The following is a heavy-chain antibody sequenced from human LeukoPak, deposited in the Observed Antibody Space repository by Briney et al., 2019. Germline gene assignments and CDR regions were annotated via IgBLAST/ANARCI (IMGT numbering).Heavy chain of an antibody. CDR3: AKVAMVRGVTPMDY. J-gene: IGHJ4*02. CDR1: GFTFDDYA. V-gene: IGHV3-9*01. CDR2: ISWNSGSI. Sequence: GGSLRLSCAASGFTFDDYAMPWVRQAPGKGLEWVSGISWNSGSIGYADSVKGRFTISRDNAKNSLYLQMNSLRAEDTALYYCAKVAMVRGVTPMDYWGQGTLVTVSS. D-gene: IGHD3-10*01.